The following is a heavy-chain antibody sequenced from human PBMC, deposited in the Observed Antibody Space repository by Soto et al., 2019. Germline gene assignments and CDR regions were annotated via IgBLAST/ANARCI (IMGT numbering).Heavy chain of an antibody. CDR2: ISGTGVPT. V-gene: IGHV3-23*01. CDR1: GFDFSSYA. CDR3: AKSFCSSSSCFFLWVDL. J-gene: IGHJ5*02. D-gene: IGHD2-2*01. Sequence: DVQLLESGGGLVHPGGSLRLSCGASGFDFSSYAMSWVRQAPGKGLECISLISGTGVPTLYAESVKGRFSVSRDNSKDTIFLVMNNLGVDDTALYYSAKSFCSSSSCFFLWVDLWGPGTLVTVSS.